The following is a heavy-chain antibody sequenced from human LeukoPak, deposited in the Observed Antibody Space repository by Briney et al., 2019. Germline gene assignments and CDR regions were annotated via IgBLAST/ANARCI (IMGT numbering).Heavy chain of an antibody. CDR3: AKVRFGVTARYYFDY. CDR1: GFTFSRYG. D-gene: IGHD3-10*01. J-gene: IGHJ4*02. Sequence: PGGSLRLSCAASGFTFSRYGMSWVRQAPGKGLEWVSAISGSGGSTYYADSVKGRFTISSDNSKNTLYLQMNSLRAEDTAVYYCAKVRFGVTARYYFDYWGQGTLVTVSS. CDR2: ISGSGGST. V-gene: IGHV3-23*01.